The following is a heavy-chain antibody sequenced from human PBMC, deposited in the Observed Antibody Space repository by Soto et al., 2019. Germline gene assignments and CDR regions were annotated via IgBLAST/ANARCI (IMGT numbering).Heavy chain of an antibody. Sequence: QVQLVQSGAEVKKPGASVKVSCKVSGYTLTELSMHWVRQAPGKGLEWMGGFDPEDGETIYAQKFQGRVTMTEDTSTDTAYMELSSLGSGDTAGYFCATGPNYRGNAIRPEPPGYLGPGTLVTVSS. J-gene: IGHJ4*02. CDR2: FDPEDGET. CDR3: ATGPNYRGNAIRPEPPGY. V-gene: IGHV1-24*01. CDR1: GYTLTELS. D-gene: IGHD4-17*01.